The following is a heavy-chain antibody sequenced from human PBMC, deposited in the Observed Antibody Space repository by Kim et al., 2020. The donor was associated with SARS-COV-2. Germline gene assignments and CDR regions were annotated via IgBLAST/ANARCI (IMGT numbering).Heavy chain of an antibody. D-gene: IGHD7-27*01. J-gene: IGHJ6*02. CDR2: ICYDGSNK. V-gene: IGHV3-33*01. Sequence: GGSLRLSCAASGFTFSSYGMHWVRQAPGKGLEWVAVICYDGSNKYYADSVKGRFTISRDNSKNTLYLQMNSLRAEDTAVYYCARENCNWGSYYYYGMDVWGHGTTVTVSS. CDR1: GFTFSSYG. CDR3: ARENCNWGSYYYYGMDV.